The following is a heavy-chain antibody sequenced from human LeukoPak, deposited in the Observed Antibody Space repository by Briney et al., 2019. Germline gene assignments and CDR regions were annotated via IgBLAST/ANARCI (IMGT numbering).Heavy chain of an antibody. D-gene: IGHD6-19*01. Sequence: GGSLRLSCVASGFTFSDYNMNWVRQAPGKGLEWVSSITTSGSNMYYADSVKGRFTISRDKSKNSLYLNMNSLRAEDTAVDYCARHGSGWYMNDYWGQGTLVTVSS. J-gene: IGHJ4*02. CDR3: ARHGSGWYMNDY. V-gene: IGHV3-21*01. CDR2: ITTSGSNM. CDR1: GFTFSDYN.